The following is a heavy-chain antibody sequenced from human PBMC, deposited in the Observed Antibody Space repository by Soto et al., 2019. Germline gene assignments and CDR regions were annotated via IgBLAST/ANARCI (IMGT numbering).Heavy chain of an antibody. CDR3: AGSVLRYSGGCDY. D-gene: IGHD3-9*01. Sequence: SVKVSCKASGGTFSSYAISWVRQAPGQGLEWMGGIIPIFGTANYAQKFQGRVTITADESTSTAYMELSSLRSEDTAVYYCAGSVLRYSGGCDYWGQGTLVTVSS. J-gene: IGHJ4*02. V-gene: IGHV1-69*13. CDR1: GGTFSSYA. CDR2: IIPIFGTA.